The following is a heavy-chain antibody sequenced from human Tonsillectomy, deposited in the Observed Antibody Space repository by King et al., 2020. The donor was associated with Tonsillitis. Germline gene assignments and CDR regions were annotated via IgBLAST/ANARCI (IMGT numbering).Heavy chain of an antibody. Sequence: QLVQSGAEVRKPGESLKISCKGSGYTFSNFWIGWVRQMPGKGLEWMGIIYPGDSDSRYSPSFQGQVTISADKSIRTAYLQGSSLKASDTAMYYCARLVDGRAAWFDPWGQGTLVTVSS. CDR3: ARLVDGRAAWFDP. J-gene: IGHJ5*02. CDR1: GYTFSNFW. V-gene: IGHV5-51*03. CDR2: IYPGDSDS. D-gene: IGHD2-15*01.